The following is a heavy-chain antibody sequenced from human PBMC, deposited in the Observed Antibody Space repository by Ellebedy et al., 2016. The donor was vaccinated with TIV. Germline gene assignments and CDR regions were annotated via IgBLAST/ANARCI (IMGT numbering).Heavy chain of an antibody. J-gene: IGHJ4*02. CDR2: INGDGTTT. D-gene: IGHD2-15*01. CDR3: AKDSEGYCSGGTCHYPDY. V-gene: IGHV3-74*01. Sequence: GESLKISXVASGFTFTNYAMHWVRQAPGKGLVWVSRINGDGTTTNYAESVKGRFTISRDNDKSALILQMNSLRVEDTAVYYCAKDSEGYCSGGTCHYPDYWGQGTLVTVSS. CDR1: GFTFTNYA.